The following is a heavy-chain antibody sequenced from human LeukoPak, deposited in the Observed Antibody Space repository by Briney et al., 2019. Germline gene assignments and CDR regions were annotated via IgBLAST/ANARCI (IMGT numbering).Heavy chain of an antibody. J-gene: IGHJ6*03. D-gene: IGHD5-18*01. CDR3: ASLHSYGKYYYYYMDI. CDR1: GGSISSSPDS. V-gene: IGHV4-39*07. CDR2: IYDSGST. Sequence: SETLSLTCTVSGGSISSSPDSWGWIRQAPGKELEYLGSIYDSGSTHYNPSLKSRITISVDTSKNQFSLKLSSVTAADTAVYYCASLHSYGKYYYYYMDIWGKGTTVTVSS.